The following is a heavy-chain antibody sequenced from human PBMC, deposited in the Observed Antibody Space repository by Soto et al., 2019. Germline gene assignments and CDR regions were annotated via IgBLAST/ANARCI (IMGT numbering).Heavy chain of an antibody. D-gene: IGHD1-26*01. V-gene: IGHV3-23*01. CDR1: GFTINNYG. J-gene: IGHJ4*02. CDR2: ISGRDAYT. CDR3: AKVERMTPYTRLR. Sequence: DVQVLESGGGLVQPGGSLRLSCEASGFTINNYGMAWVRQAPGKGLEWVSAISGRDAYTYYADSVQGRFTISRDNSRNTLYLQMNSLTAEDTALYYCAKVERMTPYTRLRWGQGTLVTVSS.